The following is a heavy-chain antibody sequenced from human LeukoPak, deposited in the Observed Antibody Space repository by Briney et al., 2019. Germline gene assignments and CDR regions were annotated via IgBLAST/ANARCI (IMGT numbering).Heavy chain of an antibody. CDR2: TSSSGSYI. CDR3: ASGARPIDY. D-gene: IGHD6-6*01. V-gene: IGHV3-21*01. CDR1: GFTFSSYS. Sequence: KTGGSLRLSCAASGFTFSSYSMNWVRQAPGKGLEWVSSTSSSGSYIYYAGSVKGRFTISRDNAKNSLYLQMNSLRAEDTAVYYCASGARPIDYWGQGTLVTVSS. J-gene: IGHJ4*02.